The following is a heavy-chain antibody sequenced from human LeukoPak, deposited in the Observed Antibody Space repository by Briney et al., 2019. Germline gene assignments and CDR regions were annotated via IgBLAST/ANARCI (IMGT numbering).Heavy chain of an antibody. CDR3: ARDPSAGGGNYLEN. CDR2: IWYDGSNK. J-gene: IGHJ4*02. D-gene: IGHD4-23*01. CDR1: GFTFGSSG. V-gene: IGHV3-33*01. Sequence: PGRSLRLSCAASGFTFGSSGMHWVRQTPGKGPEWVAVIWYDGSNKYYAHSVKGRFTISRDNSKNTLYLQMNSLRAEDTALYYCARDPSAGGGNYLENWGQGTLVTVPS.